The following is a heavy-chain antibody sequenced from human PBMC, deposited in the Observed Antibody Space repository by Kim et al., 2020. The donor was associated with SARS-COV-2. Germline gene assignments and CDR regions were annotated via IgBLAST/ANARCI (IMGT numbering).Heavy chain of an antibody. V-gene: IGHV4-59*08. CDR3: ARLSNSWLDYYYYMDV. J-gene: IGHJ6*03. CDR2: IYYSGST. CDR1: GGSISSYY. D-gene: IGHD2-2*01. Sequence: SETLSLTCTVSGGSISSYYWSWIRQPPGKGLEWIGYIYYSGSTNYNPSLKSRVTISVDTSKNQFSLKLSSVTAADTAVYYCARLSNSWLDYYYYMDVWGKGTTVTVSS.